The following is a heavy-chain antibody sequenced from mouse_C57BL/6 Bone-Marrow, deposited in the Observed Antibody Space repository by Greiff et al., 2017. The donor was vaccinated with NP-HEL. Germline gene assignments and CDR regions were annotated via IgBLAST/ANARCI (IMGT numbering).Heavy chain of an antibody. CDR2: INPNNGGT. J-gene: IGHJ3*01. V-gene: IGHV1-26*01. Sequence: VQLQQSGPELVKPGASVKISCKASGYTFTDYYMNWVKQSHGKGLEWIGDINPNNGGTSYNQKFKGKATLTVDKSSSTAYMELRSLTSEDSAVYYCARSPSYYYGSTWFAYWGQGTLVTVSA. D-gene: IGHD1-1*01. CDR3: ARSPSYYYGSTWFAY. CDR1: GYTFTDYY.